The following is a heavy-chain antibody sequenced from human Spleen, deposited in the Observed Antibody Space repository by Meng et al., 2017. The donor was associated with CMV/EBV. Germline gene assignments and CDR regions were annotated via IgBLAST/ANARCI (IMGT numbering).Heavy chain of an antibody. CDR1: GFTFSSYW. D-gene: IGHD1-26*01. V-gene: IGHV3-7*01. J-gene: IGHJ4*02. CDR3: ARDVVGATG. Sequence: GESLKISCTASGFTFSSYWMSWVRQAPGKGLEWVANIKQDGSEKYYVDSVKGRFTISRDNAENTLYLQMNSVRAEDTALYYCARDVVGATGWGQGTLVTVSS. CDR2: IKQDGSEK.